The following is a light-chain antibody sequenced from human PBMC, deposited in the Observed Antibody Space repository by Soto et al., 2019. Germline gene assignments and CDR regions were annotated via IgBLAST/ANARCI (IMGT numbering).Light chain of an antibody. CDR1: QGISSY. Sequence: DIQLTQSPSFLSASVGDRVTITCRASQGISSYLAWYQQKPGKAPKLLIYAASTLQSGVPSRFSGSGSGTKSTLTISTLQPKNFAPYYGKQLNIYPLTSGGGTKGE. CDR2: AAS. CDR3: KQLNIYPLT. J-gene: IGKJ4*01. V-gene: IGKV1-9*01.